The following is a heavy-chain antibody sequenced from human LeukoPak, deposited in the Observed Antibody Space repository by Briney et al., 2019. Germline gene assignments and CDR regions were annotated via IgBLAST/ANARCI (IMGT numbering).Heavy chain of an antibody. CDR2: IIPIFGTA. CDR3: ARAPEYYYDSRGTQLGY. D-gene: IGHD3-22*01. Sequence: ASVKVSCKASGGTFISYAISWVRQAPGQGLEWMGRIIPIFGTANYAQKFQGRVTITTDESTSTAYMELSSLRSEDTAVYYCARAPEYYYDSRGTQLGYWGQGTLVTVSS. J-gene: IGHJ4*02. CDR1: GGTFISYA. V-gene: IGHV1-69*05.